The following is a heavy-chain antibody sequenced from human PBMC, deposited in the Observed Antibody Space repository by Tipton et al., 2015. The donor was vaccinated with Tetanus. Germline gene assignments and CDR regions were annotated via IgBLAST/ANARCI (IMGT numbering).Heavy chain of an antibody. CDR2: IYFNGST. CDR3: ANNPGAKTQFDD. D-gene: IGHD1-26*01. V-gene: IGHV4-59*08. Sequence: TLSLTCTVSGGSISAYYWSWIRQPPGKGLEWIGHIYFNGSTTYNPSLKSRVTISLGASKNQFSLNLTSVTAADTAVYYCANNPGAKTQFDDWGQGTLVTVSS. CDR1: GGSISAYY. J-gene: IGHJ4*02.